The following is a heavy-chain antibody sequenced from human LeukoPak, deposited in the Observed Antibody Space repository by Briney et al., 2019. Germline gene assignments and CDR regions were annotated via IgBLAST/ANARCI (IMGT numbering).Heavy chain of an antibody. D-gene: IGHD2-2*01. Sequence: GASVKVSCKASGYTFTAYYIHWVRQAPGQGLEWMGWINPNNGGSNHAQKFQGRVTLNTDTSITTASMELDRVSSDDTAVYYCACRYCASSNCDNIAFDIWGQGTMVTVSP. CDR1: GYTFTAYY. V-gene: IGHV1-2*02. CDR3: ACRYCASSNCDNIAFDI. CDR2: INPNNGGS. J-gene: IGHJ3*02.